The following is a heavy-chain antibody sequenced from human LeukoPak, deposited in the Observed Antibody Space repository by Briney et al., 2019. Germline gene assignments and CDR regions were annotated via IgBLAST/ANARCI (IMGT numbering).Heavy chain of an antibody. D-gene: IGHD1-14*01. V-gene: IGHV3-23*01. CDR3: AKDLPGDYFDY. Sequence: GGSLRLSCAASGFTVSSYGMHWVRQAPGKGLEWVSAISGSGGSTYYADSVKGRFTISRDNSKNTLYLQMNSLRAEDTAVYYCAKDLPGDYFDYWGQGTLVTVSS. CDR1: GFTVSSYG. CDR2: ISGSGGST. J-gene: IGHJ4*02.